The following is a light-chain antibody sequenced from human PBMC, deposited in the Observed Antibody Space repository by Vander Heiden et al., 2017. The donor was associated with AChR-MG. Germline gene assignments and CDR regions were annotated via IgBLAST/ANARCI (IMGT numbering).Light chain of an antibody. Sequence: QSALTQPPPVSGSPGQSVAISCTGNSSDVGSFNYVFWYQQHPGKAPKLIIYDVTKRSSGAPDRFSGHKSGNTASLTISGLQAEDEADYYCWSYAGNNIYVFGAGTKVTVL. CDR2: DVT. CDR1: SSDVGSFNY. J-gene: IGLJ1*01. V-gene: IGLV2-11*01. CDR3: WSYAGNNIYV.